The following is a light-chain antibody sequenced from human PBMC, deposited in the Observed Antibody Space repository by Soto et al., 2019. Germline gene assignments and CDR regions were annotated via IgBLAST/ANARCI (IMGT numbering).Light chain of an antibody. CDR3: QQYNSDYT. Sequence: DVQITQSPSTLSASVGDRVTITCRASQSIGTSLAWYQQKPGEAPKFLIYDASSLESGVPSRFSGSGSGTEFTLTISSLHPDDFASYYCQQYNSDYTFGQGTRLEIK. CDR2: DAS. V-gene: IGKV1-5*01. CDR1: QSIGTS. J-gene: IGKJ5*01.